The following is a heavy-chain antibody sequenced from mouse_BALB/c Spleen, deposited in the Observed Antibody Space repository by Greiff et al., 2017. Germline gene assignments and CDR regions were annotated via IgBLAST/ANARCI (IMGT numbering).Heavy chain of an antibody. J-gene: IGHJ3*01. CDR3: ARHGVLRYSFAY. Sequence: EVKLMESGGGLVKPGGSLKLSCAASGFAFSSYDMSWVRQTPEKRLEWVAYISSGGGSTYYPDTVKGRFTISRDNAKNTLYLQMSSLKSEDTAMYYCARHGVLRYSFAYWGQGTLVTVSA. CDR1: GFAFSSYD. V-gene: IGHV5-12-1*01. D-gene: IGHD1-1*01. CDR2: ISSGGGST.